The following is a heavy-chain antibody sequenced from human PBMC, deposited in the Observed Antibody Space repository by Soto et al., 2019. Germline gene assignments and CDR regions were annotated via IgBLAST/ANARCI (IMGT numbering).Heavy chain of an antibody. Sequence: QVQLVQSGAEVKKPGASVKVSCKASGFDFTDHYIHWVRQAPGQGLEWMGIISPDGGSTRYSHKLQAKITMTRDTSTSTVYMELSSLRSEDTAIYYGARAPQGGVIIVITWAQIDYWGQGTLVTVSS. CDR2: ISPDGGST. CDR1: GFDFTDHY. CDR3: ARAPQGGVIIVITWAQIDY. V-gene: IGHV1-46*01. J-gene: IGHJ4*02. D-gene: IGHD3-10*01.